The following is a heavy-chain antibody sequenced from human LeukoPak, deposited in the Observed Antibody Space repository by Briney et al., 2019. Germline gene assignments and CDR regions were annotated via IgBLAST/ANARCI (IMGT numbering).Heavy chain of an antibody. CDR2: INAGNGNA. D-gene: IGHD6-13*01. V-gene: IGHV1-3*01. Sequence: ASVKVSCKDSGYTFTSYTIHWVRQAPGQRLEWMGWINAGNGNAKYSQKFQGRVTITRDASASTAYMELSSLRSEDTAVYYCARGGGLTAVGDYWGQGTLVTVSS. J-gene: IGHJ4*02. CDR1: GYTFTSYT. CDR3: ARGGGLTAVGDY.